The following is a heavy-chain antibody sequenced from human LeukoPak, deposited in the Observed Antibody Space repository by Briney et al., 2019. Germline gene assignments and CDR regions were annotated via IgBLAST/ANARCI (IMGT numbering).Heavy chain of an antibody. CDR1: GFTFSSYG. J-gene: IGHJ4*02. CDR3: AKDQEYYGSGSFLNY. D-gene: IGHD3-10*01. CDR2: ISGSGGST. Sequence: PGGSLRLSCAASGFTFSSYGMSWVRQAPGKGLEWVSAISGSGGSTYYADSVKGRFTISRDNSKNTLYLQMNSLRAEDTAVYYCAKDQEYYGSGSFLNYWGQGTLVTVSS. V-gene: IGHV3-23*01.